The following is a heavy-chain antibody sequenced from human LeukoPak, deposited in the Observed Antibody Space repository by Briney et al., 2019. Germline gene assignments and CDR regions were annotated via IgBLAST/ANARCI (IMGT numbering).Heavy chain of an antibody. CDR2: IRGSGAST. J-gene: IGHJ6*03. D-gene: IGHD3-10*01. Sequence: GGSLRLSCAASGFTFSSYAMSWVRQAPGKGLEWVSDIRGSGASTYYADSVKGRFTISRHNSKNTLYLQMNSLRAEDTAVYYCARHGSITMVRGRLRYYYMDVWGKGTTVTISS. CDR3: ARHGSITMVRGRLRYYYMDV. V-gene: IGHV3-23*01. CDR1: GFTFSSYA.